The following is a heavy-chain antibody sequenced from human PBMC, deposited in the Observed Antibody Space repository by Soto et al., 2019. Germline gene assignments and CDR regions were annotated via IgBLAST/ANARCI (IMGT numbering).Heavy chain of an antibody. CDR3: ARQPTTADIDLWFDP. CDR1: DGSSVSLRAC. V-gene: IGHV4-39*01. D-gene: IGHD2-15*01. Sequence: LQPNPLPYSVADGSSVSLRACRIMIQQPPGKVLEWIANIFYSGSTYYNPSLASRVTVSVDTSTNQSSLKLSSVTAADTAVYCCARQPTTADIDLWFDPRGQGTLVTVSS. J-gene: IGHJ5*02. CDR2: IFYSGST.